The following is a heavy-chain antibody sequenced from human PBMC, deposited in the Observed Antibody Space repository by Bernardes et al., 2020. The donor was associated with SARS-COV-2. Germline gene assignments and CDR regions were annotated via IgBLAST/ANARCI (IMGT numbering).Heavy chain of an antibody. J-gene: IGHJ4*02. D-gene: IGHD4-4*01. CDR3: AKDLPYSNAFVAFDA. Sequence: GGSLTPSCEASGISVSDFVMHWAREDRGKGLEWLSNVNPTGHITHYAVSLKGQFTCSRDNSKNELDWQMHSLTNEDTAVYYSAKDLPYSNAFVAFDAWGQETLVTVS. CDR2: VNPTGHIT. CDR1: GISVSDFV. V-gene: IGHV3-23*01.